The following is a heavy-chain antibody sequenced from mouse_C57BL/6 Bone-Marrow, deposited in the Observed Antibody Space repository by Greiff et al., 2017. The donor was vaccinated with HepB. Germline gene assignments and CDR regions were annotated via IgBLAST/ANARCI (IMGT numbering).Heavy chain of an antibody. V-gene: IGHV1-55*01. CDR3: ARRAYYGSSYGY. D-gene: IGHD1-1*01. CDR1: GYTLTSYG. CDR2: IYPGSGST. Sequence: QVQLQQPGAELVKPGASVKMSCTASGYTLTSYGITWVRQRPGKGLEWIGDIYPGSGSTNYNEKLKSKATLTVDTSSSTAYMQLSSLTSEDSAVYYCARRAYYGSSYGYWGQGTTLTVSS. J-gene: IGHJ2*01.